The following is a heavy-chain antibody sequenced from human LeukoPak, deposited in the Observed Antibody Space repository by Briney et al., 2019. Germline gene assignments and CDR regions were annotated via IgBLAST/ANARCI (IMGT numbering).Heavy chain of an antibody. V-gene: IGHV3-21*01. D-gene: IGHD5-12*01. Sequence: GGSLRLSCAAPGFTFSSYSMNWVRQAPGKGMEWVSSISSSSSYIYYADSVKGRFPISRDNAKNSLSLQMNSLRAEDTAVYYCATLGSDYEQLFDYWGQGTLVTVSS. J-gene: IGHJ4*02. CDR3: ATLGSDYEQLFDY. CDR2: ISSSSSYI. CDR1: GFTFSSYS.